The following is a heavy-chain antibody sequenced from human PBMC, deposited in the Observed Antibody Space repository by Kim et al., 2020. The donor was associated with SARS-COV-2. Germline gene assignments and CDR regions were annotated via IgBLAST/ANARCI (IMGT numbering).Heavy chain of an antibody. CDR2: IKSKTDGGTT. CDR1: GFTFSNAW. Sequence: GGSLRLSCAASGFTFSNAWMSWVRQAPGKGLEWVGRIKSKTDGGTTDYAAPVKGRFTISRDDSKNTLYLQMNSLKTEDTAVYYCTTFEFREIYYYYGMDVWGQGTTVTVSS. D-gene: IGHD3-10*01. V-gene: IGHV3-15*01. J-gene: IGHJ6*02. CDR3: TTFEFREIYYYYGMDV.